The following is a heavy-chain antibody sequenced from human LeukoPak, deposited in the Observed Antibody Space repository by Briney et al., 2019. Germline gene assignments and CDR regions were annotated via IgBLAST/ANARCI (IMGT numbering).Heavy chain of an antibody. Sequence: HPGGSLRLSCAASGFTFSSYAMSWVRQAPGKGLEWVSGISGSGGSTYYADSVKGRFTISRDNSKNTLYLQMNRLRAEDTAVYYCAKASGGYGVYFDYWGQGTLVTVSS. CDR3: AKASGGYGVYFDY. CDR1: GFTFSSYA. V-gene: IGHV3-23*01. CDR2: ISGSGGST. D-gene: IGHD5-12*01. J-gene: IGHJ4*02.